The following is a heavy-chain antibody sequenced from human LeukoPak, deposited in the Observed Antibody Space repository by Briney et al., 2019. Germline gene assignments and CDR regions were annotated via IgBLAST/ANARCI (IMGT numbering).Heavy chain of an antibody. V-gene: IGHV3-53*01. CDR3: ARGGTAMVIPLSY. D-gene: IGHD5-18*01. CDR2: IYSGGST. Sequence: PGGSLRLSCAASGFTFSSYAMSWVRQAPGKGLEWVSVIYSGGSTYYADSVKGRFTISRDNSKNTLYLQMNSLRAEDTAVYYCARGGTAMVIPLSYWGQGTLVTVSS. CDR1: GFTFSSYA. J-gene: IGHJ4*02.